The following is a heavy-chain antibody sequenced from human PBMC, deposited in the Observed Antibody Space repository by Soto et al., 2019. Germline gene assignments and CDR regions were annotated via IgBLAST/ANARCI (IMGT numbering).Heavy chain of an antibody. Sequence: EVKLLESRGGLVQPGGSLRLSCAASGFTFSSYAMSWVRQAPGKGLEWVSGISGSGDSTYYADSVKGRFTISRDNSKNTLYLQMNSLRAEDTAVYYCAKGVPGIAVAGTGYFQHWGQGTLVTVSS. CDR3: AKGVPGIAVAGTGYFQH. V-gene: IGHV3-23*01. CDR2: ISGSGDST. CDR1: GFTFSSYA. J-gene: IGHJ1*01. D-gene: IGHD6-19*01.